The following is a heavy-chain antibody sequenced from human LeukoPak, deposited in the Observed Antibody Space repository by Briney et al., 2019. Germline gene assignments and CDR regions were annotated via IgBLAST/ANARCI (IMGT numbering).Heavy chain of an antibody. CDR3: AKDGDCSSTSCPVIYYYYYMDV. CDR2: IGTAGDT. J-gene: IGHJ6*03. V-gene: IGHV3-13*01. CDR1: GFTFSSYD. Sequence: GGSLRLSCAASGFTFSSYDMHWVRQATGKGLEWVSAIGTAGDTYYPGSVKGRFTISRDNSKNTLYLQMNSLRAEDTAVYYCAKDGDCSSTSCPVIYYYYYMDVWGKGTTVTISS. D-gene: IGHD2-2*01.